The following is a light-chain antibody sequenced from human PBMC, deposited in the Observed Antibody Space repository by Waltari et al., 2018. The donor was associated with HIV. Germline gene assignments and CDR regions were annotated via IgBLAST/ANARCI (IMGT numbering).Light chain of an antibody. J-gene: IGKJ2*01. CDR2: LPS. V-gene: IGKV4-1*01. Sequence: DLVVTQSPDSLAVSLGERATMKCVSSRSLLYTQNNNNYLVWYQQRSGQPPKLLISLPSRRASGVPDRCTGSGSGKNFTLTISRLEAEDVAVYFCQQYHSTPYTSGQGTKLEIK. CDR1: RSLLYTQNNNNY. CDR3: QQYHSTPYT.